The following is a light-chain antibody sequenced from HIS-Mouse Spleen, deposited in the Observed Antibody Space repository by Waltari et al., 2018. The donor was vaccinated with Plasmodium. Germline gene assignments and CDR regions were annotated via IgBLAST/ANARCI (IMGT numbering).Light chain of an antibody. CDR3: YSTDSSGNHRV. J-gene: IGLJ3*02. CDR2: EDS. V-gene: IGLV3-10*01. Sequence: SYELTQPPSVSLSPGQTARITCSGDALPKHYPYWYQQKSGQAPVLVIYEDSKRPSGIPERFSGSSSGTMATLTISGAQVEDEADYYCYSTDSSGNHRVFGGGTKLTVL. CDR1: ALPKHY.